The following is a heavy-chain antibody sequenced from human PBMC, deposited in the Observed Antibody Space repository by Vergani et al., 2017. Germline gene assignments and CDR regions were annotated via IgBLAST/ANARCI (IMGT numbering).Heavy chain of an antibody. J-gene: IGHJ4*02. CDR2: IYYSGST. CDR1: GGSISSYY. CDR3: ARLTDYYDSSGYLVYFDY. V-gene: IGHV4-59*05. Sequence: QVQLQESGPGLVKPSETLSLTCTVSGGSISSYYWSWIRQPAGKGLEWIGSIYYSGSTYYNPSLKSRVTISVDTSKNQFSLKLSSVTAADTAVYYCARLTDYYDSSGYLVYFDYWGQGTLVTVSS. D-gene: IGHD3-22*01.